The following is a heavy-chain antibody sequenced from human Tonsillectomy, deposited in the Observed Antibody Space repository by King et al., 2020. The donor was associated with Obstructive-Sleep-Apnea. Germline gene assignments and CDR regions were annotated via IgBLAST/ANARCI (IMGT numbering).Heavy chain of an antibody. CDR2: IYTSGGT. J-gene: IGHJ6*02. CDR3: ARWDLRPSMYFGMDV. V-gene: IGHV4-4*07. D-gene: IGHD1-26*01. Sequence: QLQESGPGLVKPSETLSLTCTVSGGSVSSYDLSWIRQPAGEGLEWIWHIYTSGGTTYNPSLKSLFTMSVDPSKNKFSLKLNSVTAADTAIYYCARWDLRPSMYFGMDVWGQGTTVTVSS. CDR1: GGSVSSYD.